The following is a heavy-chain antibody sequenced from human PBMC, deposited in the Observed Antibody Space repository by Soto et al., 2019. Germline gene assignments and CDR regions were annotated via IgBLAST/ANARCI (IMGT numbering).Heavy chain of an antibody. D-gene: IGHD4-4*01. Sequence: GGSLRLSCAASGFTFSGSAMHWVRQASGKGLEWVERIRSKANSYATAYAASVKGRFTISRDDSKNTAYLQMNSLKTEDTAVYYCTRHGDSNYVHGYYYYYYMDVWGKGTTVTVSS. CDR3: TRHGDSNYVHGYYYYYYMDV. CDR2: IRSKANSYAT. CDR1: GFTFSGSA. V-gene: IGHV3-73*01. J-gene: IGHJ6*03.